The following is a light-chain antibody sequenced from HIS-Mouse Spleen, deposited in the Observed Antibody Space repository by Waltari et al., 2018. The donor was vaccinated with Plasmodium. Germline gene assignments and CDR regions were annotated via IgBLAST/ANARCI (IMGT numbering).Light chain of an antibody. CDR3: QVWDSSSDHVV. V-gene: IGLV3-21*03. CDR2: DDS. CDR1: NIGSKS. J-gene: IGLJ2*01. Sequence: SYVLTQPPSVSVAPGKTARITCGGNNIGSKSVHWYQQKPGQAPVLVGYDDSDRPSGIPERFSGSNAGNTATRTSSWVEAGDEADYYCQVWDSSSDHVVFGGGTKLTVL.